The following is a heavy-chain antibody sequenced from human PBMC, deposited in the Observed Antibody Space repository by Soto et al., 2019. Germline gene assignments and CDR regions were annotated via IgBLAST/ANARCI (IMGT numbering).Heavy chain of an antibody. Sequence: QVQLQESGPGLVKPSETLSLTCAVSGGSISISNWWSWVRQTPGKGLEWIGQIHHSGSTNYSPSLTSRVTISVDKSKNQFSLKMNSVTATDTAVYYCARGGYYFDMDVWGKGTTVTVSS. CDR3: ARGGYYFDMDV. CDR2: IHHSGST. CDR1: GGSISISNW. D-gene: IGHD1-26*01. J-gene: IGHJ6*03. V-gene: IGHV4-4*02.